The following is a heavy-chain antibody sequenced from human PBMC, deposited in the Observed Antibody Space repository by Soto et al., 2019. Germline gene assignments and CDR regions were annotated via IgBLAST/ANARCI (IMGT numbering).Heavy chain of an antibody. Sequence: LRLSCAASGFTFSDFAMAWVRQAPGKGLEWVSSASGSGSGTYYADSVKGRFTISRDNSKNTLFLHMTNLRAGDTALYFCAKGRPGVAAAPDYWGQGTLVTVSS. CDR1: GFTFSDFA. J-gene: IGHJ4*02. CDR2: ASGSGSGT. CDR3: AKGRPGVAAAPDY. V-gene: IGHV3-23*01. D-gene: IGHD2-21*01.